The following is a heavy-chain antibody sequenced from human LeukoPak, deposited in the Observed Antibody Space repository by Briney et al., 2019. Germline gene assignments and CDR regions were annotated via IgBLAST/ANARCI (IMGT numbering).Heavy chain of an antibody. CDR2: IYYSGST. CDR3: ARVRGIAAAGTKYNWFDP. CDR1: GGSISSYY. V-gene: IGHV4-59*12. D-gene: IGHD6-13*01. Sequence: SETLSLTCTVSGGSISSYYWSWIRQPPGKGLEWIGYIYYSGSTNYNPSLKSRVTISVDTSKNQFSLKLSSVTAADTAVYYCARVRGIAAAGTKYNWFDPWGQGTLVTVSS. J-gene: IGHJ5*02.